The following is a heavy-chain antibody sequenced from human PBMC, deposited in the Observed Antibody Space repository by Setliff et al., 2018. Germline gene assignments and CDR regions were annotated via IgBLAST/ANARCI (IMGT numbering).Heavy chain of an antibody. CDR3: ARDDSPSPMVGFDY. CDR1: GGTSSSYA. D-gene: IGHD3-10*01. V-gene: IGHV1-69*13. J-gene: IGHJ4*02. Sequence: SVKVSCKASGGTSSSYAISWVRQAPGQGLEWMGGIIPIFGTANYAQKFQGRVTITADESTSTAYMELSSLRSEDTAVYYCARDDSPSPMVGFDYWGQGTLVTVSS. CDR2: IIPIFGTA.